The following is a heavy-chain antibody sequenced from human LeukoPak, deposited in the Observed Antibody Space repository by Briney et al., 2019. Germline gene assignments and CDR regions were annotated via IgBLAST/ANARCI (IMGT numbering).Heavy chain of an antibody. V-gene: IGHV3-48*03. CDR2: ISSSGSTI. CDR3: ARDPDSSGYYPDDFDY. J-gene: IGHJ4*02. Sequence: PGGSLRLSCAASGFTFSSYEMNWVRQAPGKGLEWVSYISSSGSTIYYADSVKGRFTISRDKGKNSLYLQMNSLRAEDTAVYYCARDPDSSGYYPDDFDYWGQGTLVTVSS. CDR1: GFTFSSYE. D-gene: IGHD3-22*01.